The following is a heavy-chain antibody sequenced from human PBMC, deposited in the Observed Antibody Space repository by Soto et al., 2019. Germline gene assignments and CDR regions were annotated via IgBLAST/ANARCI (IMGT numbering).Heavy chain of an antibody. Sequence: GGALRLSCAASGFPFTNARVNWGPQAPGKGLEWVGRIKSKTDGGTTDYAEPVKGRFAISRDDSNNMVYLQMNSLKIEDTAVYYCTTDSYSTIIIVRFDYWGHGTLVTVSS. CDR3: TTDSYSTIIIVRFDY. D-gene: IGHD3-22*01. J-gene: IGHJ4*01. CDR1: GFPFTNAR. CDR2: IKSKTDGGTT. V-gene: IGHV3-15*07.